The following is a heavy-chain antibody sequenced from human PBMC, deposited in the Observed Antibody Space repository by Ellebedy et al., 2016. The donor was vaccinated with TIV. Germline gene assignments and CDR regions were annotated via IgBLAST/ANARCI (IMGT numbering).Heavy chain of an antibody. D-gene: IGHD3-10*01. CDR2: ITSTSAYV. V-gene: IGHV3-21*01. J-gene: IGHJ4*02. CDR1: ASTFSLYS. CDR3: TRVLGSGFLDY. Sequence: GESLKISCAASASTFSLYSMNWIRQAPGKGLQWVASITSTSAYVYYADSVKGRFTISRDNAENSRYLQMNTLRADDTAVYYCTRVLGSGFLDYWGQGTLVSGSS.